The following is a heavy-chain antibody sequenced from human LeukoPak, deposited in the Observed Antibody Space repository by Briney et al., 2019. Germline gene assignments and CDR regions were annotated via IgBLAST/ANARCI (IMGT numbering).Heavy chain of an antibody. CDR1: GFTFSNAW. J-gene: IGHJ3*02. CDR3: AKGRKFDWLLSDAFDI. D-gene: IGHD3-9*01. CDR2: ISGSGGSA. Sequence: TGGSLRLSCAASGFTFSNAWMSWVRQAPGKGLEWVSAISGSGGSAYYADSVKGRFTISRDNSKNTLYLQMNSLRAEDTAVYYCAKGRKFDWLLSDAFDIWGQGTMVTVSS. V-gene: IGHV3-23*01.